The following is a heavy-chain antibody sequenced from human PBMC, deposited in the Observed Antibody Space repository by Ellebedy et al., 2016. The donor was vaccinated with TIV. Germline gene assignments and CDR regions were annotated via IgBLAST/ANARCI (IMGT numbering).Heavy chain of an antibody. Sequence: MPSETLSLTCTVSGGSISSYYWSWIRQPPGKGLEWIGYIYYSGSANYNPSLKSRVTISVDTSKNQFSLKLSSVTAADTAVYYCARDVGYCSGGSCSYYYYYGMDVWGQGTTVTVSS. V-gene: IGHV4-59*01. J-gene: IGHJ6*02. D-gene: IGHD2-15*01. CDR2: IYYSGSA. CDR3: ARDVGYCSGGSCSYYYYYGMDV. CDR1: GGSISSYY.